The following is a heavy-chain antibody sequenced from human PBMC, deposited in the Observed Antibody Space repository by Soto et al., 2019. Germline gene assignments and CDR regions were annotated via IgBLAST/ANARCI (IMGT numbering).Heavy chain of an antibody. D-gene: IGHD1-26*01. CDR3: ASGEVGATRQPFDY. J-gene: IGHJ4*02. CDR1: GFTFSSYA. CDR2: ISYDGSNK. Sequence: QVQLVESGGGVVQPGRSLRLSCAASGFTFSSYAMHWVRQAPGKRLEWVAVISYDGSNKYYADSVKGRFTISRDNSKNTLYLQMNSLRAEDTAVYYCASGEVGATRQPFDYWGQGTLVTVSS. V-gene: IGHV3-30-3*01.